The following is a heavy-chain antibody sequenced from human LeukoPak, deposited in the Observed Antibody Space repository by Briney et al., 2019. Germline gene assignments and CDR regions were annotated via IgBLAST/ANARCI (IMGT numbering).Heavy chain of an antibody. Sequence: GGSLRLSCTVSGFTVSSNSMSWVRQAPGKGLEWVSFIYSDNTHYSASVRGRFTISRDNSKSTLSLQMNSLRAEDTAIYYCATYRQVLLPFESWGQGTPVTVSS. D-gene: IGHD2-8*02. CDR1: GFTVSSNS. V-gene: IGHV3-53*01. CDR2: IYSDNT. CDR3: ATYRQVLLPFES. J-gene: IGHJ4*02.